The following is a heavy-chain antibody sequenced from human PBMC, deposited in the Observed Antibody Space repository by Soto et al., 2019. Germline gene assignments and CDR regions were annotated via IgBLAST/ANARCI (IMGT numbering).Heavy chain of an antibody. J-gene: IGHJ6*02. CDR3: TTGEPNGDRWLDQRVVLSRYYYGMDV. CDR1: GFTFSNAW. Sequence: GGSLRLSCAASGFTFSNAWMNWVRQAPGKGLEWVGRIKSKTDGGTTDYAAPVKGRFTISRDDSKNTLYLQMNSLKTDDTAVYYCTTGEPNGDRWLDQRVVLSRYYYGMDVWGQGTTVTVSS. V-gene: IGHV3-15*07. D-gene: IGHD3-22*01. CDR2: IKSKTDGGTT.